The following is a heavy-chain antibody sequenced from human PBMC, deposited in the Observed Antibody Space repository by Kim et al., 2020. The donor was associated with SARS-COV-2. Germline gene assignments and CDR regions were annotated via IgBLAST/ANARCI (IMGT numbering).Heavy chain of an antibody. Sequence: SVTGRFTISRDNAKNAVYLQMNSQIGEDTAVYYCARDLDSSSSYYYGMDVWGQGTTVTVSS. V-gene: IGHV3-21*01. CDR3: ARDLDSSSSYYYGMDV. D-gene: IGHD6-13*01. J-gene: IGHJ6*02.